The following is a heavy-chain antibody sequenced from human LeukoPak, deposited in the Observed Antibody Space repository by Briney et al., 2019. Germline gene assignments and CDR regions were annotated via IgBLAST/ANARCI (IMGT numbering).Heavy chain of an antibody. J-gene: IGHJ3*02. D-gene: IGHD3-16*02. CDR3: ARDRIRYAFDI. V-gene: IGHV3-7*01. CDR2: IKKDGSEK. CDR1: GFTLSSYW. Sequence: GGSLRLSCEASGFTLSSYWMSWVRQAPGKGLEWVANIKKDGSEKNYVDSVKGRFTISRDSAKNSLYLQMNSLRVEDTAVYYCARDRIRYAFDIWGQGTMVTVSS.